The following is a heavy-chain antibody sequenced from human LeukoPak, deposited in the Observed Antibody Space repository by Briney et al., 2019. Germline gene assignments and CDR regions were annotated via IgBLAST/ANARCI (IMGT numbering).Heavy chain of an antibody. V-gene: IGHV3-23*01. J-gene: IGHJ4*02. CDR3: VKGPRPDITVAHTVEN. CDR1: GFIFSNYA. Sequence: GGSLRLSCAASGFIFSNYARSWVRQVPGRGLEWVSTISSRGDSTYVADSVKGRFTISRDNSKNSLYLQMNTVRAEDTAVYYCVKGPRPDITVAHTVENWGQGTLVTVSS. D-gene: IGHD6-19*01. CDR2: ISSRGDST.